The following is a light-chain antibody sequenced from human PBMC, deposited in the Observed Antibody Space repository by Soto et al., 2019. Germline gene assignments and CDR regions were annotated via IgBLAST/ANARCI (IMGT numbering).Light chain of an antibody. J-gene: IGKJ1*01. Sequence: EILMTQSPATPSVSPGERATLSCRASQSVSSNLAWYQQKPGQAPRLLIYGASTRATGIPARFSGSGSGTEFTLTISSLQSEDFAVYYCQQYNNWLRTFGQGTQVDIK. V-gene: IGKV3-15*01. CDR1: QSVSSN. CDR3: QQYNNWLRT. CDR2: GAS.